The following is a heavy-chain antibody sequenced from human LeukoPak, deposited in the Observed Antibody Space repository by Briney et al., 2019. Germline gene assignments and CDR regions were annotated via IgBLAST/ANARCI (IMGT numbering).Heavy chain of an antibody. CDR2: IYYSGST. J-gene: IGHJ4*02. CDR3: ARGIVEGSTRCFDY. CDR1: GGSISSGGYY. Sequence: PSETLSLTCTVSGGSISSGGYYWSWIRQHPGKGLEWIGYIYYSGSTYYNPSLKSRATISVDTSKKQFSLKLSSVTAADTAVYYCARGIVEGSTRCFDYWGQGTLVTVSS. V-gene: IGHV4-31*03. D-gene: IGHD2-15*01.